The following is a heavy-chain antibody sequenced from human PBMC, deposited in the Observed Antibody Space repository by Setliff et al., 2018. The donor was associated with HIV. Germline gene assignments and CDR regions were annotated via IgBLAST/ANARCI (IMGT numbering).Heavy chain of an antibody. V-gene: IGHV1-46*01. J-gene: IGHJ4*02. D-gene: IGHD6-19*01. Sequence: ASVKVSCKASGYTFTNSFMHWVRQAPGQGLEWMGIIKPSDGSTSYAQKFQGRVTLTTDTSTSTAYMELRSLRSDDTAVYYCARDPPSSGWYRADYWGQGALVTVSS. CDR1: GYTFTNSF. CDR3: ARDPPSSGWYRADY. CDR2: IKPSDGST.